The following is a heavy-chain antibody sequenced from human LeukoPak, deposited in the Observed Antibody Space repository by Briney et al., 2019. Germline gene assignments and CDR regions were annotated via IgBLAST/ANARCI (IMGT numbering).Heavy chain of an antibody. CDR2: ISSSSSYT. D-gene: IGHD3-22*01. J-gene: IGHJ4*02. Sequence: PGGSLRLSCAASGFMFSDYYMQWVRQAPGKGLEWVSYISSSSSYTNYADSVKGRFAISRDNAKNSLYLQMNSLRAEDTAVYYCARDADLRDYDSSGYYSYWGQGTLVTVSS. CDR3: ARDADLRDYDSSGYYSY. CDR1: GFMFSDYY. V-gene: IGHV3-11*05.